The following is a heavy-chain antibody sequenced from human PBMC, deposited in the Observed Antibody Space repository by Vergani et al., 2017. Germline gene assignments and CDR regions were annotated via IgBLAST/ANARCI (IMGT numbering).Heavy chain of an antibody. Sequence: EVQLVESGGGLVKPGGSLRLSCAASGFTFSSYAMSWVRQAPGKGLEWVSAISGSGGSTYYADSVKGRFTISRDNSKNTLYLQMNSLRAEDTAVYYCAKDLWDGDYPVRSAYFDYWGQGTLVTVSS. V-gene: IGHV3-23*04. CDR1: GFTFSSYA. CDR3: AKDLWDGDYPVRSAYFDY. J-gene: IGHJ4*02. D-gene: IGHD4-17*01. CDR2: ISGSGGST.